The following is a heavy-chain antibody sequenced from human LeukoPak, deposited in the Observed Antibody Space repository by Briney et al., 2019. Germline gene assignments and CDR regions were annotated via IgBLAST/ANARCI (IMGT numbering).Heavy chain of an antibody. V-gene: IGHV4-59*01. D-gene: IGHD1-26*01. CDR1: GGSISSYY. J-gene: IGHJ3*02. CDR3: ARYIVSYPHDAFDI. Sequence: SETLSLTCTVSGGSISSYYWSWIRQPPGKGLEWIGYIYYSGSTSYNPSLKSRVTISVDTSKKQFSLKLSSVTAADTAFYYCARYIVSYPHDAFDIWGQGTMVTVSS. CDR2: IYYSGST.